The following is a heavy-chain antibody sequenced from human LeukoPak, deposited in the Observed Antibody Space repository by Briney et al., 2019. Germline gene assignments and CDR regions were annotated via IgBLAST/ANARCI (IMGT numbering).Heavy chain of an antibody. V-gene: IGHV3-23*01. Sequence: GGSLRLSCAASGSTFSSYGMTWLRQAPGKGLEWVSAIVGSGITTYYADSVKGRFTISRDNSKNTLYLQMNSLRAEDTAVYYCAKTSGFFDYRGQGTLVTVSS. D-gene: IGHD7-27*01. CDR1: GSTFSSYG. J-gene: IGHJ4*02. CDR2: IVGSGITT. CDR3: AKTSGFFDY.